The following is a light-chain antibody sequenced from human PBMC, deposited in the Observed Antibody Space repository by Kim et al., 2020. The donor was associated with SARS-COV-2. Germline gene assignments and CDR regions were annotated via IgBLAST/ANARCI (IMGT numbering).Light chain of an antibody. CDR2: EVG. J-gene: IGLJ1*01. CDR1: SSDVGGYKY. Sequence: QSITISCTGTSSDVGGYKYVSWYQQHPGKAPKLVIYEVGNRPSGVSTRFSGSKSGNTASLTISGLQAEDEADYYCSSYIRGSTNYVFGTGTKVTVL. CDR3: SSYIRGSTNYV. V-gene: IGLV2-14*01.